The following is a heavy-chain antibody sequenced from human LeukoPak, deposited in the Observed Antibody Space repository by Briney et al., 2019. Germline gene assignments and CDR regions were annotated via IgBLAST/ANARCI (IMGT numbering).Heavy chain of an antibody. V-gene: IGHV4-34*01. Sequence: SETLSLTCAVYGGSFSGYYWSWIRQPPGKGLEWIGEINHSGSTNYNPSLKSRVTISVDTSKNQFSLKLSSVTAADTAVYYCARGPRITIFGVVITTSYYFDYWGQGTLVTVSS. CDR2: INHSGST. D-gene: IGHD3-3*01. CDR3: ARGPRITIFGVVITTSYYFDY. CDR1: GGSFSGYY. J-gene: IGHJ4*02.